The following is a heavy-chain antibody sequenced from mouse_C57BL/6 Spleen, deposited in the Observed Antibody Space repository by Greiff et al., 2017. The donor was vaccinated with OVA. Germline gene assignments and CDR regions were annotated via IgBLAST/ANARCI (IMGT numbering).Heavy chain of an antibody. CDR2: IYPGSGST. D-gene: IGHD1-1*01. V-gene: IGHV1-55*01. CDR1: GYTFTSYW. J-gene: IGHJ2*01. Sequence: VQLQQPGAELVKPGASVKMSCKASGYTFTSYWITWVKQRPGQGLEWIGDIYPGSGSTNYNEKFKSKATLTVDTSSSTAYMQLSSLTSEDSAVYYCARRDITTVVEGNYWGQGTTLTVSS. CDR3: ARRDITTVVEGNY.